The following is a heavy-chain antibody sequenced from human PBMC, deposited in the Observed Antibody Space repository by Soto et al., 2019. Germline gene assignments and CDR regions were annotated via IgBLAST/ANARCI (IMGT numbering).Heavy chain of an antibody. Sequence: SETLSLTCAVYGGSFSGYYWSWIRQPPGKGLEWIGEINHSGSTNYNPSLKSRVTISVDTSKNQFSLKLSSVTAADTAVYYCARGRQRITIFGVVVPLGMDVWGQGTTVTVSS. CDR2: INHSGST. CDR1: GGSFSGYY. D-gene: IGHD3-3*01. V-gene: IGHV4-34*01. J-gene: IGHJ6*02. CDR3: ARGRQRITIFGVVVPLGMDV.